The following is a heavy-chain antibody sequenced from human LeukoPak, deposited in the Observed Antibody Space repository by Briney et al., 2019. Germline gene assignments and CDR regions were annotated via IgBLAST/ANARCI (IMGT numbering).Heavy chain of an antibody. D-gene: IGHD4-17*01. J-gene: IGHJ4*02. CDR3: ARVHDYGIN. CDR2: IYYSGST. CDR1: GGSISSSSYY. Sequence: SGTLSLTCTVSGGSISSSSYYWGWIRQPPGKGLEWIGSIYYSGSTYYNPSLKSRVTISVDTSKNQFSLKLSSVTAADTAVYYCARVHDYGINWGQGTLVTVSS. V-gene: IGHV4-39*01.